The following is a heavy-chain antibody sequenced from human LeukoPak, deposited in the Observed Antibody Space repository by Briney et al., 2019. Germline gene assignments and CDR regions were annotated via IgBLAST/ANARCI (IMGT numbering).Heavy chain of an antibody. CDR3: ARVRGSYHFDY. Sequence: PGGSLRLSCAASGFTFSGYSMNWVRQAPGKGLEWVSYITSSSSAIYYADSVKGRFTISRDNAKNSLYLQMNSLRAEDTAAYCRARVRGSYHFDYWGQGTLVTVSS. CDR2: ITSSSSAI. J-gene: IGHJ4*02. CDR1: GFTFSGYS. D-gene: IGHD1-26*01. V-gene: IGHV3-48*01.